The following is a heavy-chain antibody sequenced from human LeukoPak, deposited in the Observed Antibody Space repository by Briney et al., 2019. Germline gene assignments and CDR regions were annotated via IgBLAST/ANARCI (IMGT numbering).Heavy chain of an antibody. CDR3: ARDVALGGGL. CDR1: GGSVSSDSYY. J-gene: IGHJ2*01. Sequence: PSETLYLTCTVSGGSVSSDSYYRSWIRQPPGKGLEWIGLIYFSGDTSYNSSLKSRVIISIDKSKKHFSLNLKSVTAADTAVYYCARDVALGGGLWGRGTLVTVSS. D-gene: IGHD2-8*02. CDR2: IYFSGDT. V-gene: IGHV4-30-4*08.